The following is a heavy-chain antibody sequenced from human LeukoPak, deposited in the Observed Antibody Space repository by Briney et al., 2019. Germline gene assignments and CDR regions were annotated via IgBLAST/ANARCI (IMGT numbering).Heavy chain of an antibody. CDR2: INAGNGNT. Sequence: APVKVSCKASGYTFTSYAMHWVRQAPGQRLEWMGWINAGNGNTKYSQKFQGRVTITRDTSASTAYMELSSLRSEDTAVYYCAREPAMGPYYYYGMDVWGKGTTVTVSS. V-gene: IGHV1-3*01. CDR3: AREPAMGPYYYYGMDV. D-gene: IGHD5-18*01. J-gene: IGHJ6*04. CDR1: GYTFTSYA.